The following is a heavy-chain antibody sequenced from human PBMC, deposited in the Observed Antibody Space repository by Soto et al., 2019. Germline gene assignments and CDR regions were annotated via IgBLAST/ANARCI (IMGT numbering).Heavy chain of an antibody. CDR1: GFTFGGYA. CDR3: TRGSTTVVTVYFEH. V-gene: IGHV3-49*04. Sequence: PGGSLRLSCTASGFTFGGYAMSWVRQAPGKGLEWVGFIRSKAYGGTTEYAASVKGRFTISRDDSKSIAYLQMNSLKTEDTAVYYCTRGSTTVVTVYFEHWGQGTLVTVSS. CDR2: IRSKAYGGTT. J-gene: IGHJ4*02. D-gene: IGHD4-17*01.